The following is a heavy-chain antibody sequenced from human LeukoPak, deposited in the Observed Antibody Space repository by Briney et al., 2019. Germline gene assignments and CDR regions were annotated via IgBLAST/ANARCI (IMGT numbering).Heavy chain of an antibody. V-gene: IGHV4-39*01. CDR3: ARHEVASYGMDV. Sequence: PSETLSLTCTVSGGSISSSSYYWGWIRQPPEKGLEWIGSIYYSGSTYYNPSLKSRVTISVDTSKNQFSLKLSSVTAADTAVYYCARHEVASYGMDVWGQGTTVTVSS. CDR1: GGSISSSSYY. CDR2: IYYSGST. J-gene: IGHJ6*02.